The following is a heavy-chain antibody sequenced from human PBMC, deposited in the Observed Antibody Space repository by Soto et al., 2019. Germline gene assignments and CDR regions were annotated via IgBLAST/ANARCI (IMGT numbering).Heavy chain of an antibody. Sequence: QVQLQESGPGLVKPSETLSLTCTVSGGSINGYYWTWLRQSPTNGLEWIGYFHFSGSTKYNPSLESRLTISADTSKNQISLTLSSVTAADTAVYYCARASGYSYGYDDFFDNGGQGTLANVSS. CDR3: ARASGYSYGYDDFFDN. CDR1: GGSINGYY. D-gene: IGHD5-18*01. V-gene: IGHV4-59*01. CDR2: FHFSGST. J-gene: IGHJ4*01.